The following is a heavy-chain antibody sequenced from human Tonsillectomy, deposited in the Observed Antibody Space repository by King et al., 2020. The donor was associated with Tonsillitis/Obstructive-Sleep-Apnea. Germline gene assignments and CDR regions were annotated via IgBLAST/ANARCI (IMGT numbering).Heavy chain of an antibody. J-gene: IGHJ4*02. Sequence: VQLVESGGGLVQPGGSLRLSCAASGFTFRNSAMSWVRQVPGKRLEWVSAISGSGNEKYYADSVRGRFSISRDNSKNTLYLQLNSLRGDDTALYYCAKEGPGGQQLIWVDSWGQGTLVTVSS. D-gene: IGHD6-13*01. V-gene: IGHV3-23*04. CDR2: ISGSGNEK. CDR3: AKEGPGGQQLIWVDS. CDR1: GFTFRNSA.